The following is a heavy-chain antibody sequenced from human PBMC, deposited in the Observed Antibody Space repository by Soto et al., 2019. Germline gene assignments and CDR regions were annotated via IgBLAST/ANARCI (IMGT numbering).Heavy chain of an antibody. CDR2: IYPGDSDT. V-gene: IGHV5-51*01. CDR1: GYTFTSYW. D-gene: IGHD2-8*01. Sequence: GESLKISCVASGYTFTSYWIAWVRQMPGKGLEWMGIIYPGDSDTRYSPSFRGQVTISADKSISTAYLQWSSLKASDTAMYYCMRQLGVDADNWFHPWGQGTLVTVSS. J-gene: IGHJ5*02. CDR3: MRQLGVDADNWFHP.